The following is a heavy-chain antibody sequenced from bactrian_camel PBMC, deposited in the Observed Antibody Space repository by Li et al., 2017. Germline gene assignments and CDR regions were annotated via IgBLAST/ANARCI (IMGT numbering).Heavy chain of an antibody. J-gene: IGHJ6*01. CDR2: ITSVGSST. V-gene: IGHV3-2*01. D-gene: IGHD1*01. CDR1: GFTLGNYD. Sequence: HVQLVESGGGLVQPGGSLRLSCAASGFTLGNYDMSWVRQAPGKGLEWLSSITSVGSSTAYADSVKDRFTISRDNAKNTVYLQMNSLKSEDTALYYCATGWRRSNKNWGYWGQGTQVTVS. CDR3: ATGWRRSNKNWGY.